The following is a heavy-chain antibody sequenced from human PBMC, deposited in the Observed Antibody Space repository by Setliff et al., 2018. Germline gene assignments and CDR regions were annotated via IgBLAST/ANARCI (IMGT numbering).Heavy chain of an antibody. J-gene: IGHJ5*02. CDR3: ARDLIRGAPNWFDP. Sequence: GGSLRLSCSGSGFNFSNYEINWVRQAPGKGLEWISYISSIGRLIHYADSVKGRFTVFRGNAGNSVHLQMNNLRVDDAAIYYCARDLIRGAPNWFDPWGQGTLVTVSS. D-gene: IGHD3-10*01. CDR2: ISSIGRLI. CDR1: GFNFSNYE. V-gene: IGHV3-48*03.